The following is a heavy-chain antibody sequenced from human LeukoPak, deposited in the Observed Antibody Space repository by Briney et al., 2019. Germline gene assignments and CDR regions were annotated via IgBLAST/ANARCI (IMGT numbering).Heavy chain of an antibody. CDR3: AKGPLEGYSNSWRGDY. CDR1: GFTFSNYA. J-gene: IGHJ4*02. Sequence: GGSLRLSCVVSGFTFSNYAMSWVRQAPGTGLDRDSTISGSGDYTDYADSVTGRFTLSRDNSKNTLYLHMDSLRAGDPAIYYCAKGPLEGYSNSWRGDYWGQGTLVTVSS. V-gene: IGHV3-23*01. CDR2: ISGSGDYT. D-gene: IGHD6-13*01.